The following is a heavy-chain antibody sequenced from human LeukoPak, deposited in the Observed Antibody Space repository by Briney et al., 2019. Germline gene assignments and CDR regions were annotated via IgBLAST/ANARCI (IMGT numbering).Heavy chain of an antibody. CDR1: GLTFSSYW. D-gene: IGHD3-9*01. CDR3: ANRGRYYFDY. J-gene: IGHJ4*02. CDR2: VKQDGSEK. V-gene: IGHV3-7*03. Sequence: GGSLRLSCAASGLTFSSYWMSWVRQAPGEGLEWVANVKQDGSEKYYVDSVKGRFTISRDNSKNTLYLQMNSLRAEDTAVYYCANRGRYYFDYWGQGALVTVSS.